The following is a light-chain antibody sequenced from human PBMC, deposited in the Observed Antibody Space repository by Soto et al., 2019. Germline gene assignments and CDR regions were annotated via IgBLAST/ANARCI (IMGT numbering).Light chain of an antibody. V-gene: IGKV3-15*01. CDR3: QQYNNWLWT. CDR2: DAS. Sequence: EIVMTQSPATLSVSPGERATLSCRASQSVSRNVAWYQQKPGQDPRLLIHDASTRATGISVRFSGSGSATDFTLTISSLQSEDFAVYSCQQYNNWLWTFGQGTKVEIK. J-gene: IGKJ1*01. CDR1: QSVSRN.